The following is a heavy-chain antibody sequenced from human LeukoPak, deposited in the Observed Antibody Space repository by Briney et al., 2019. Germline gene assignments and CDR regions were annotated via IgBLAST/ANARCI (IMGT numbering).Heavy chain of an antibody. CDR1: GFSLSTSGVG. Sequence: SGPTLVNPTQTLTLTCTFSGFSLSTSGVGVGWIRQPPGKALEWLALIYWDDDKRYSPPLKSRLTITKHTSKNQVVLIMTNMDPVHTATYYCAHRGPDSSNRVGFDYWGQGALVTVSS. CDR3: AHRGPDSSNRVGFDY. D-gene: IGHD6-6*01. J-gene: IGHJ4*02. V-gene: IGHV2-5*02. CDR2: IYWDDDK.